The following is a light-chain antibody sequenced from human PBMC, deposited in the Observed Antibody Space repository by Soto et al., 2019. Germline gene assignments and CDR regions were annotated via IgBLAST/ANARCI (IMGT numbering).Light chain of an antibody. CDR1: QSVLYSSNHKNY. Sequence: DIVMTQSPDSLAVSRGERATINCKSSQSVLYSSNHKNYLAWYQQKPGQPPKLLIYWASTRESGVPDRFSGSGSGTDFTLTISSLQAEDVVVYYCQQYYSTPLTFGGGTKVEIK. J-gene: IGKJ4*01. CDR3: QQYYSTPLT. V-gene: IGKV4-1*01. CDR2: WAS.